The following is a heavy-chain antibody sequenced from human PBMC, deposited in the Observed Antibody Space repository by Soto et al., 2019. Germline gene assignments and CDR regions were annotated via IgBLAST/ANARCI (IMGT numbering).Heavy chain of an antibody. CDR2: ISYDGSNK. CDR3: ARTASSGWYPNAFDI. J-gene: IGHJ3*02. D-gene: IGHD6-19*01. CDR1: GFTFSSYG. V-gene: IGHV3-30*03. Sequence: GGSLRLSCAASGFTFSSYGMHWVRQAPVKGLEWVAVISYDGSNKYYADSVKGRFTISRDNSKNTLYLQMNSLRAEDTAVYYCARTASSGWYPNAFDIWGQGTMVTVSS.